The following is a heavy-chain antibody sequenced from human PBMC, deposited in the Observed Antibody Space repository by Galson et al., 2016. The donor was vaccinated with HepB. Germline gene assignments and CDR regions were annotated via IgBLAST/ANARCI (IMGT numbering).Heavy chain of an antibody. J-gene: IGHJ4*02. V-gene: IGHV2-5*01. CDR2: IYWTDYK. Sequence: PALVKPTQTLTLTCTFPGFSLSTAGVGVGWIRQPPGKALEWLALIYWTDYKPYSPSLKSRLTITKDTSKNQVVLTMTNMDPVDTATYFCAHRDFGSGSLDYWGPGTLVTVSS. CDR1: GFSLSTAGVG. CDR3: AHRDFGSGSLDY. D-gene: IGHD3-10*01.